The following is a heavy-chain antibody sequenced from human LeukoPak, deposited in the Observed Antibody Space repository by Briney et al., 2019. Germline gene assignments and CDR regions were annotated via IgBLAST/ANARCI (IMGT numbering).Heavy chain of an antibody. CDR1: GYTFTGYY. V-gene: IGHV1-2*02. Sequence: ASVKVSCKASGYTFTGYYMHWVRQAPGQGLEWMGWINPNSGGTNYAQKFQGRVTMTRDTSISTAYMELSRLRSDDTAVYYCAGARRCSGGSCYSGWFDPWGQGTLVTVSS. CDR2: INPNSGGT. J-gene: IGHJ5*02. D-gene: IGHD2-15*01. CDR3: AGARRCSGGSCYSGWFDP.